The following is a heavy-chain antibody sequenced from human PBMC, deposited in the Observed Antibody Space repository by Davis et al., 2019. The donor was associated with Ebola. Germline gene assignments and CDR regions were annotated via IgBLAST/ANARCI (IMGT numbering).Heavy chain of an antibody. CDR2: IYHSGST. Sequence: MPSETLSLTCAVSGGSISSSNWWSWVRQPPGKGLEWIGEIYHSGSTNYNPSLKSRVTISVDKSKSQFSLKLSSVTAADTAVYYCARLLATVNHYFDYWGQGTLVTVSS. CDR1: GGSISSSNW. CDR3: ARLLATVNHYFDY. J-gene: IGHJ4*02. V-gene: IGHV4-4*02. D-gene: IGHD4-17*01.